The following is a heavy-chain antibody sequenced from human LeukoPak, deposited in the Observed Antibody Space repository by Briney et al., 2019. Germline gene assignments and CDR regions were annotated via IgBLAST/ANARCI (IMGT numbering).Heavy chain of an antibody. CDR2: IRNDGTST. D-gene: IGHD5-12*01. V-gene: IGHV3-74*01. Sequence: GGSLRLSCAASGFTFSSYAMSWVRQAPGKGLVWVSHIRNDGTSTSYADSVKGRFTISRDNAKNTLYLQMNSLRDEDTAVYYCARARYDYRLPVDPWGQGTLVTVSS. CDR3: ARARYDYRLPVDP. CDR1: GFTFSSYA. J-gene: IGHJ5*02.